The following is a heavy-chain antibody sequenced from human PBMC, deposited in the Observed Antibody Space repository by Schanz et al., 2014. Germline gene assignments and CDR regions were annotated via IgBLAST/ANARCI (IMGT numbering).Heavy chain of an antibody. Sequence: EVQLVESGGGLIQPGGSLRLSCAVSGFTVSTNYMSWVRQAPGKGLEWVSSLYIGGGSTRYADSVMGRFIISRDSSKNTLFLQMNSLRADDTAVYFCARDEGRDGYNLAFDVWGQGTLVTVSS. J-gene: IGHJ3*01. V-gene: IGHV3-53*01. CDR3: ARDEGRDGYNLAFDV. D-gene: IGHD5-12*01. CDR1: GFTVSTNY. CDR2: LYIGGGST.